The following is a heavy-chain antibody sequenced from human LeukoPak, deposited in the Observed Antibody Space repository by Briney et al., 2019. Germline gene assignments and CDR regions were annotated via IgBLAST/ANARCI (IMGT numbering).Heavy chain of an antibody. V-gene: IGHV3-23*01. CDR1: GFTFSSYA. D-gene: IGHD3-22*01. J-gene: IGHJ4*02. Sequence: GGSLRLSCAASGFTFSSYAMSWVRQAPGKGLEWVSDISGSDGSTYYADSVKGRFTISRDNSKNSLYLQMNSLRAEDTAVYYCAKSRSIITPYYFDYWGQGTLVTVSS. CDR2: ISGSDGST. CDR3: AKSRSIITPYYFDY.